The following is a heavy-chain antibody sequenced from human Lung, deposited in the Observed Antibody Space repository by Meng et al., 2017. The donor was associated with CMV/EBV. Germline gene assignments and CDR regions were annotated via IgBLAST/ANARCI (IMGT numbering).Heavy chain of an antibody. Sequence: QVTLQESGRGLVKPSGTLSLPCGVSGVSISSNIRWTWVRQPPGKGLEWIGDIDDSGSTNYNPSLNSRISISLDKSKNHFSLKVNSVTAADTAVYYCARGKQDAWELLAYWGQGALVTVSS. CDR2: IDDSGST. D-gene: IGHD1-26*01. CDR1: GVSISSNIR. V-gene: IGHV4-4*02. J-gene: IGHJ4*02. CDR3: ARGKQDAWELLAY.